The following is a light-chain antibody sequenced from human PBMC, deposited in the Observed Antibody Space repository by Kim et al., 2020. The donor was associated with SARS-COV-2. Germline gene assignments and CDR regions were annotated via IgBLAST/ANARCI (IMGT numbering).Light chain of an antibody. CDR1: RGSIASNY. CDR3: QSYDSSNLWV. Sequence: KTVTSSCTRSRGSIASNYVQWYQQRPGSAPTTVIYEDNQRPSGVPDRFSGSIDSSSNSASLTISGLKTEDEADYYCQSYDSSNLWVFGGGTQLTVL. J-gene: IGLJ3*02. V-gene: IGLV6-57*03. CDR2: EDN.